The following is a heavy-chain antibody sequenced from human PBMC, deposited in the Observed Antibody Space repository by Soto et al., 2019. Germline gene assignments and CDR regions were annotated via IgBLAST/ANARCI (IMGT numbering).Heavy chain of an antibody. V-gene: IGHV4-31*03. Sequence: QVQLQESGPGLVKPSQTLSLTCTVSGGSISSGGYYWSWIRQHPGKGLEWIGYIYYSGSTYYNPSLMSRVTISVDTSKNQFSLKLSSVTAADTAVYYCARFLSAGDLRVGYYFDYWGQGTLVTVSS. D-gene: IGHD7-27*01. CDR1: GGSISSGGYY. CDR2: IYYSGST. J-gene: IGHJ4*02. CDR3: ARFLSAGDLRVGYYFDY.